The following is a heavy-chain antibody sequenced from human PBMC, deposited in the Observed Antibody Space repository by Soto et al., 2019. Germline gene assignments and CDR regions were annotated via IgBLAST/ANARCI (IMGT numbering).Heavy chain of an antibody. CDR3: AKLYKDSIPGTES. CDR1: GFIFGSHV. CDR2: IGGSGGFT. J-gene: IGHJ4*02. D-gene: IGHD6-13*01. V-gene: IGHV3-23*01. Sequence: EVHLLESGGDLVQPGGSLRLSCVASGFIFGSHVMIWVRQAPGKGLEWVSSIGGSGGFTYYADSVKGRFTISRDNSKNTLYLQMHSLRADDTAVYYCAKLYKDSIPGTESWGQGTLVTVSS.